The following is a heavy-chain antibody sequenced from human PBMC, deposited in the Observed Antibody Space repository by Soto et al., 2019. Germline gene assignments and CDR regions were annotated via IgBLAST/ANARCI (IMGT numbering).Heavy chain of an antibody. CDR3: AKDRRSGWSRNAFDI. CDR2: ISYDGSNK. D-gene: IGHD6-19*01. Sequence: GGSLRLSCAASGFTFSSYGMHWVRQAPGKGLEWVAVISYDGSNKYYADSVKGRFTISRDNSKNTRYLQMNSLRAEDTAVYYCAKDRRSGWSRNAFDIWGQGTMVTVSS. V-gene: IGHV3-30*18. J-gene: IGHJ3*02. CDR1: GFTFSSYG.